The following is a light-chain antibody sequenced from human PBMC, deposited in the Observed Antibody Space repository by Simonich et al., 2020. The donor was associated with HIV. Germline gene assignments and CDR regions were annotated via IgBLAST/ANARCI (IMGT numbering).Light chain of an antibody. CDR2: GNS. CDR1: SSNIGAGYD. J-gene: IGLJ3*02. Sequence: QSVLTQPPSVSGAPGQRVTISCTGSSSNIGAGYDVQWYQQLPGTAPKVFIYGNSNRPSGFPDRFSGSKSANTASLTISGLQAEDEADYYCCSYAGGYTLVFGGGTKLTVL. V-gene: IGLV1-40*01. CDR3: CSYAGGYTLV.